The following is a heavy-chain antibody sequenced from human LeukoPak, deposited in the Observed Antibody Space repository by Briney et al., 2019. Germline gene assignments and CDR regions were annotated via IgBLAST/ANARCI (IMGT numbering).Heavy chain of an antibody. J-gene: IGHJ4*02. Sequence: AASVKVSCKASGYTFTGYYMHWVRQAPGQGLEWMGWINPNSGGTNYAQKFQGRVTMTRDTSISTAYMELSRLRSDDTAVYYCARLDDLGYCSSTSCYRGQAAKQPNGIDYWGQGTLVTVSS. CDR3: ARLDDLGYCSSTSCYRGQAAKQPNGIDY. CDR2: INPNSGGT. V-gene: IGHV1-2*02. CDR1: GYTFTGYY. D-gene: IGHD2-2*02.